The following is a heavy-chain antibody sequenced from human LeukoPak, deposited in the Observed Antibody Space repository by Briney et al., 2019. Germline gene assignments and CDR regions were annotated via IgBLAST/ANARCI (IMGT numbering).Heavy chain of an antibody. V-gene: IGHV1-69*13. Sequence: ASVKVSCKASGGTFSSYAISWVRQAPGQGLEWMGGIIPIFGTANYAQKFQGRVTITADESTSTAYMELSSLRSEDTAVYYCAGGPMEYYFDYWGQGALVTVSS. CDR1: GGTFSSYA. J-gene: IGHJ4*02. D-gene: IGHD3-3*01. CDR3: AGGPMEYYFDY. CDR2: IIPIFGTA.